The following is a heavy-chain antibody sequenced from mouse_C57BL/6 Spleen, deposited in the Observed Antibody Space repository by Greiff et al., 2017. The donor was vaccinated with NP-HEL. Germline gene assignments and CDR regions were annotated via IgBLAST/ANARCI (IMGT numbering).Heavy chain of an antibody. D-gene: IGHD1-1*01. CDR2: ISSGSSTI. CDR1: GFTFSDYG. CDR3: ARDYYGSSRAMDY. Sequence: DVQLVESWGGLVKPGGSLKLSCAASGFTFSDYGMHWVRQAPEKGLEWVAYISSGSSTIYYADTVKGRFTISRDNAKNTLFLQMTSLRSEDTAMYYCARDYYGSSRAMDYWGQGTSVTVSS. V-gene: IGHV5-17*01. J-gene: IGHJ4*01.